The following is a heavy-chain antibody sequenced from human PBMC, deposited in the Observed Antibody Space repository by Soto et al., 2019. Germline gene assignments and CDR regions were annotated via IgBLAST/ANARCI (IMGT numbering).Heavy chain of an antibody. D-gene: IGHD3-10*01. CDR3: ARDRDDSGSGNYYNRIDF. CDR1: GGIFSTYA. V-gene: IGHV1-69*01. Sequence: QVQLVQCGDEVKKPGSSVKVSCKACGGIFSTYAISWLRQAPGQGLKWMGGIIPLFGTPNYAQRFQGRVTITADESTSTAYMALSRLRSEDTAVYYCARDRDDSGSGNYYNRIDFWGQGTLVTVSS. CDR2: IIPLFGTP. J-gene: IGHJ4*02.